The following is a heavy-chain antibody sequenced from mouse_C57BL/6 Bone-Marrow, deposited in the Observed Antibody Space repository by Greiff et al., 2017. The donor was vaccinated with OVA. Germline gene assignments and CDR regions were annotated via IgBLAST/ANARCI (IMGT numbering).Heavy chain of an antibody. J-gene: IGHJ3*01. CDR2: ISDGGSYT. D-gene: IGHD2-4*01. Sequence: EVQLVESGGGLVKPGGSLKLSCAASGFTFSSYAMSWVRQTPEKRLEWVATISDGGSYTYYPDNVKGRFTISRDNAKNTLYLQMSHLKSEDTAMYDCARHYDYYFAYWGQGTLVTVSA. CDR3: ARHYDYYFAY. CDR1: GFTFSSYA. V-gene: IGHV5-4*01.